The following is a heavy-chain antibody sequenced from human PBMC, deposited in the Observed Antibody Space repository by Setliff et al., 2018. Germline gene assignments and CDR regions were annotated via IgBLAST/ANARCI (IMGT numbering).Heavy chain of an antibody. Sequence: SETLSLTCTVSGGSSSSHYWSWIRQSPGKGLEWIGENNHSGSAKYRPSLGSRVTISVDTSNNQVSLTLTSVTAADTAVYYCAKGGGRYHSDSWGQGILVTVSS. CDR2: NNHSGSA. CDR1: GGSSSSHY. J-gene: IGHJ4*02. V-gene: IGHV4-34*01. D-gene: IGHD1-1*01. CDR3: AKGGGRYHSDS.